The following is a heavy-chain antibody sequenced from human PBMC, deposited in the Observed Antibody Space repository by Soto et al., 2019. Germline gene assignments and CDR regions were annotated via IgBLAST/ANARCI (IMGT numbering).Heavy chain of an antibody. J-gene: IGHJ6*02. V-gene: IGHV1-18*01. CDR3: ARGLADTAMGSYYYYGMDV. CDR1: GYTFTSYG. D-gene: IGHD5-18*01. Sequence: QVQLVQSGAEVKKPGALVKVSCKASGYTFTSYGISWVRQAPGQGLEWMGWISAYNGNTNYAQKLQGRVTMTTDTSTSTAYMELRSLRSDDTAVYYCARGLADTAMGSYYYYGMDVWGQGTTVTVSS. CDR2: ISAYNGNT.